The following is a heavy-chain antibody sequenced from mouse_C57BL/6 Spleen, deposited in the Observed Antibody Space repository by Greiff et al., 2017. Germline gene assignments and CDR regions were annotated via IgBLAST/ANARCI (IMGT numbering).Heavy chain of an antibody. V-gene: IGHV5-17*01. CDR3: ARRDYYGSSPYWYFDV. J-gene: IGHJ1*03. CDR2: ISSGSSTI. Sequence: EVMLVESGGGLVKPGGSLKLSCAASGFTFSDYGMHWVRQAPEKGLEWVAYISSGSSTIYYADTVKGRFTISRDNAKNTLLLQMTSLRSEDTARYYCARRDYYGSSPYWYFDVWGTGTTVTVSS. CDR1: GFTFSDYG. D-gene: IGHD1-1*01.